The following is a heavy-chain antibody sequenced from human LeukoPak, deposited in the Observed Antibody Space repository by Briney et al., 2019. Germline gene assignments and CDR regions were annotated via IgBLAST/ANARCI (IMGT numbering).Heavy chain of an antibody. CDR2: IIPIFGTA. D-gene: IGHD3-9*01. V-gene: IGHV1-69*06. Sequence: GASVKVSCKASGYTFTSYGISWVRQAPGQGLEWMGGIIPIFGTANYAQKFQGRVTITADKSTSTAYMELSSLRSEDTAVYYCASSKLRYFDWLLLEVYFDYWGQGTLVTVSS. J-gene: IGHJ4*02. CDR1: GYTFTSYG. CDR3: ASSKLRYFDWLLLEVYFDY.